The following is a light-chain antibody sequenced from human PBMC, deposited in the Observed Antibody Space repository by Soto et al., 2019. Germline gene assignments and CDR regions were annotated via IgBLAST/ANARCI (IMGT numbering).Light chain of an antibody. CDR3: CSYAGSYTFVL. Sequence: QSALTQPRSVSGSPGQSVTISCTGTSTDVGGYKFVSWYQRHPGKGPKLIIYDVTKRPSGVPDRFSGSKSGNTASLTISGLQADDEADYYCCSYAGSYTFVLFGGGTKLTVL. CDR1: STDVGGYKF. J-gene: IGLJ2*01. CDR2: DVT. V-gene: IGLV2-11*01.